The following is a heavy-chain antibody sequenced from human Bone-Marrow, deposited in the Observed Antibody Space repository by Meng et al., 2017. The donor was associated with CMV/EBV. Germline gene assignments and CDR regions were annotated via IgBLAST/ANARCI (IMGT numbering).Heavy chain of an antibody. CDR3: AREETYYDILTGYRSDAFDI. V-gene: IGHV3-30-3*01. CDR1: GFTFGRYW. Sequence: GESLKISCAASGFTFGRYWMNWVRQAPGKGLEWVAVISYDGSNKYYADSVKGRFTISRDNSKNTLYLQMNSLRAEDTAVYYCAREETYYDILTGYRSDAFDIWGQGTMVTVSS. CDR2: ISYDGSNK. D-gene: IGHD3-9*01. J-gene: IGHJ3*02.